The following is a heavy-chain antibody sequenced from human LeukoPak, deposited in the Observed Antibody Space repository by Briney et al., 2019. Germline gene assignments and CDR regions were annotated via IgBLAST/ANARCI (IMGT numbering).Heavy chain of an antibody. CDR1: GFTFSGYW. V-gene: IGHV3-7*04. CDR2: IKPDGSET. J-gene: IGHJ4*02. Sequence: GGSLRLSCAASGFTFSGYWMSWVRQAPGKELNWVASIKPDGSETYYVDSVKGRFTISRDNAKNSLYLQMNSLRAEDTAVYYCARDSTLSNYWGQGTLVTVSS. D-gene: IGHD3-16*01. CDR3: ARDSTLSNY.